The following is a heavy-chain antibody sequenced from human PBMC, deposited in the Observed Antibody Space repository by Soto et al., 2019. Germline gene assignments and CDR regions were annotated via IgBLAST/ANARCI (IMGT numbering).Heavy chain of an antibody. CDR2: IYYSGGT. CDR3: ARTDPRIAGRLDVYGMDV. D-gene: IGHD6-13*01. CDR1: GGSISSYY. V-gene: IGHV4-59*01. Sequence: PSETLSLTCTVSGGSISSYYWSWIRQPPGKGLEWIGYIYYSGGTNYNPSLKSRVTISVDTSKNQFSLKLSSVTAADTAVYYCARTDPRIAGRLDVYGMDVWGQGTTVTVSS. J-gene: IGHJ6*02.